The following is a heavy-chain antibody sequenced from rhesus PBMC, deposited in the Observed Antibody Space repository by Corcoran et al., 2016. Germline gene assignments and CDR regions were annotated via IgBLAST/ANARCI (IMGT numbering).Heavy chain of an antibody. CDR3: ARREYREYYFDY. CDR2: IFGSIGRT. D-gene: IGHD4-23*01. CDR1: GGSISGGYG. J-gene: IGHJ4*01. V-gene: IGHV4S7*01. Sequence: QVQLQESGPGLVKPSETLSLTCAVSGGSISGGYGWSWIRQPPGKGLEWIGHIFGSIGRTYYNPPLKSRVTISRDTSKNQFSLELSSVTAADAAVYYCARREYREYYFDYWGQGVLVTVSS.